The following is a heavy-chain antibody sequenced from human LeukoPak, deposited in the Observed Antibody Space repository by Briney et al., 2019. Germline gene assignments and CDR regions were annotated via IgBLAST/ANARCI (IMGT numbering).Heavy chain of an antibody. CDR1: GYTFTAYY. CDR2: INPNSGGT. D-gene: IGHD2-15*01. CDR3: ARGDTKIQLLHYYYYYGMDV. Sequence: ASVKVSCKASGYTFTAYYVHWVRQAPGQGLEWMGWINPNSGGTNYAQKFQGRVTMTRDTSISTAYMELSSLRSDDTAVYYCARGDTKIQLLHYYYYYGMDVWGQGTTVTVSS. V-gene: IGHV1-2*02. J-gene: IGHJ6*02.